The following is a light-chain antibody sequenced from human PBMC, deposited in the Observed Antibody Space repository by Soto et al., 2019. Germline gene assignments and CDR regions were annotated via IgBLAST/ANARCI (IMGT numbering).Light chain of an antibody. Sequence: QSALTKPASVSGSPGQSITISCTGTSSDVGGYNYVSWYQQHPGKAPKLMIYDVSNRPSGVSNRFSGSKSGNTASLTISGLQAEDEADYYCSSYTSSSTQVFGTGTNVTVL. J-gene: IGLJ1*01. CDR2: DVS. V-gene: IGLV2-14*01. CDR3: SSYTSSSTQV. CDR1: SSDVGGYNY.